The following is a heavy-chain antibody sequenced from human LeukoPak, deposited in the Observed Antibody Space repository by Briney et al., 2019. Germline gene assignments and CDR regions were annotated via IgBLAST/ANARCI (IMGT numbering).Heavy chain of an antibody. CDR2: IIPILGIA. CDR3: ASDVCSSSSHDY. Sequence: SVKVSCKASGGTFSSYAISWVRQAPGQGLEWMGRIIPILGIANYAQKFQGRVTITADKSTSTAYMELSSLRSEDTAVYYCASDVCSSSSHDYWGQGTLVTVSS. CDR1: GGTFSSYA. V-gene: IGHV1-69*04. D-gene: IGHD6-6*01. J-gene: IGHJ4*02.